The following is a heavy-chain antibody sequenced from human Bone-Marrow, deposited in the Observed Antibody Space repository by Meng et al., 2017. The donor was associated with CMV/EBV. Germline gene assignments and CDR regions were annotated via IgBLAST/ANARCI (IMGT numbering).Heavy chain of an antibody. Sequence: GESLKISCAASGFTFSNYAMHWVRQAPGRGLEWVAFIRYDGVNKYSADSVKGRFTISRDNSKNTLYLQMSGLRTEDTAVYYCARDRRITGNYFDYWGQGTLVTVSS. J-gene: IGHJ4*02. CDR1: GFTFSNYA. D-gene: IGHD3-3*01. CDR2: IRYDGVNK. V-gene: IGHV3-30*02. CDR3: ARDRRITGNYFDY.